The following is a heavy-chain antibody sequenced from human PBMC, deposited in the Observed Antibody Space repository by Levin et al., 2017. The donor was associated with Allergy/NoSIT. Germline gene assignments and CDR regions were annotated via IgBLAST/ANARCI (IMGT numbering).Heavy chain of an antibody. J-gene: IGHJ3*02. V-gene: IGHV3-7*01. D-gene: IGHD3-22*01. CDR3: TSTDYYDSSGYYPQGAFDI. CDR1: GFTFSSYW. CDR2: IRQDGSEK. Sequence: GESLKISCAASGFTFSSYWMSWVRQAPGKGLEWVANIRQDGSEKYYVDSVKGRFTISRDNAKNSLYLQMNSLRAEDTAVYYCTSTDYYDSSGYYPQGAFDIWGQGTMVTVSS.